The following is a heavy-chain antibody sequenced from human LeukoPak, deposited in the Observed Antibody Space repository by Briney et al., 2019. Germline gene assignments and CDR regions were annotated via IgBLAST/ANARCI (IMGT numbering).Heavy chain of an antibody. J-gene: IGHJ4*02. CDR1: GYTFTGYY. CDR3: AREDTAMVAFDY. CDR2: INPNSGGT. D-gene: IGHD5-18*01. V-gene: IGHV1-2*02. Sequence: GASVKVSCKASGYTFTGYYMHWVRQAPGQGLEWMGWINPNSGGTNYAQKFQGRVTMTTDTSTSTAYMELRSLRSDDTAVYYCAREDTAMVAFDYWGQGTLVTVSS.